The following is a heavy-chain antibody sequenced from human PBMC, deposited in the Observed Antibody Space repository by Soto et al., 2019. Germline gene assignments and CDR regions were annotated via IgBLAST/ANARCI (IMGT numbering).Heavy chain of an antibody. CDR2: IIPVLGIA. J-gene: IGHJ5*01. D-gene: IGHD6-13*01. CDR3: AGVRESSAAGTPWYNWFDS. V-gene: IGHV1-69*02. CDR1: GDTFSSYT. Sequence: QVQLVQSGAEVKKPGSSVKVSCKASGDTFSSYTISWVRQAPGQGLEWLGRIIPVLGIANYAQKFQGRVTITADKSTSTAYMELNSLRSEDTAVYYCAGVRESSAAGTPWYNWFDSWGQGTLVTVSS.